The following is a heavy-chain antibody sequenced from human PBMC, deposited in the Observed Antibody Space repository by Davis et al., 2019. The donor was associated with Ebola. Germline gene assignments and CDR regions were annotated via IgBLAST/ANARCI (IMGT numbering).Heavy chain of an antibody. V-gene: IGHV5-10-1*01. CDR3: AGAEYYYYGMEV. J-gene: IGHJ6*02. Sequence: GESLTISCKGSGYSFISYWISWVRQMPGKGLEWMGRIDPSDSYTNYSPSFQGHVTISADKSISTAYLQWSSLKASDTAMYYCAGAEYYYYGMEVWGQGTTVTVSS. CDR1: GYSFISYW. CDR2: IDPSDSYT.